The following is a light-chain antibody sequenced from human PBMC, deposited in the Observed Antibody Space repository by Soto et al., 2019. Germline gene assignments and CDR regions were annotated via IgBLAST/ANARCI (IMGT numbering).Light chain of an antibody. Sequence: QSVLSQPPSASGTPGQRVTISCSGSSSNIGSNTVKWYQQLPRTAPKLLIYSNNQRPSGVPDRFSDSKSGTSASLAISGLQSEDEADYYCAAWDDSLNGYGFGTGTKVTVL. CDR3: AAWDDSLNGYG. J-gene: IGLJ1*01. CDR2: SNN. V-gene: IGLV1-44*01. CDR1: SSNIGSNT.